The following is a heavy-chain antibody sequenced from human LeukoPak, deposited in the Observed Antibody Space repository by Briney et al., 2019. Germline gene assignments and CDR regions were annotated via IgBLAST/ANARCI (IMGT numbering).Heavy chain of an antibody. V-gene: IGHV1-3*01. CDR1: GYTFTSYA. D-gene: IGHD4-17*01. CDR2: INAGNGNT. J-gene: IGHJ4*02. CDR3: ARRGVYGDYHFDY. Sequence: VASVKVSCKASGYTFTSYAMHWVRQAPGQRLEWMGWINAGNGNTKYSQKFQGRVTITRDTSASTAYMELSSLRSEDTAVYYCARRGVYGDYHFDYWGQGTLVTVSS.